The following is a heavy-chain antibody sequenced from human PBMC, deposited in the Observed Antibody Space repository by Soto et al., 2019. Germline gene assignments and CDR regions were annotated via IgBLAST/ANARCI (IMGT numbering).Heavy chain of an antibody. V-gene: IGHV1-18*01. CDR2: LSGYNGDT. Sequence: QGQLVQSGAEVKKPGASVKISCKTSGYTFTSYGISWVRQAPGQGLEWMGWLSGYNGDTSYAQKFQGRVTMTTDRSTPTADMELRSLRADDTAVYYWAREDYGDFWPHSRRDVWGQGTTVTVSS. CDR1: GYTFTSYG. CDR3: AREDYGDFWPHSRRDV. D-gene: IGHD4-17*01. J-gene: IGHJ6*02.